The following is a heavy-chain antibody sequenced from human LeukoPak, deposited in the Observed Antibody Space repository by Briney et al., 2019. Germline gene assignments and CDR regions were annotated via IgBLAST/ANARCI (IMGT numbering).Heavy chain of an antibody. J-gene: IGHJ6*02. CDR1: GGTISSYA. V-gene: IGHV1-69*04. CDR2: IIPILGIA. Sequence: SVKVSCKASGGTISSYAISWVRQAPGQGLEWMGRIIPILGIANYAQKFQGRVTITADKSTSTAYMELSSLRSEDTAVYYCAGEEGIAAAAAIYYYGMDVWGQGTTVTVSS. CDR3: AGEEGIAAAAAIYYYGMDV. D-gene: IGHD6-13*01.